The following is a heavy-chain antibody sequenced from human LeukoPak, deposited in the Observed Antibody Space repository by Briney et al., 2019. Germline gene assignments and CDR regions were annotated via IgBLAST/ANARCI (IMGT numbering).Heavy chain of an antibody. V-gene: IGHV4-61*01. CDR3: ARGGNWNYGSYYY. CDR2: IYYSGST. D-gene: IGHD1-7*01. J-gene: IGHJ4*02. CDR1: GGSVSSGSYY. Sequence: SETLSLTCTVSGGSVSSGSYYWSWIRQPPGKGLEWIGYIYYSGSTNYNPSLKSRVTISVDTSKNQFSLKLSSVTAADTAVYYCARGGNWNYGSYYYWGQGTLVTVSS.